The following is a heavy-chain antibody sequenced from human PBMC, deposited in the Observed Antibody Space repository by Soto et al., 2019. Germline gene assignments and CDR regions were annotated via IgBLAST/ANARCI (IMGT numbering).Heavy chain of an antibody. V-gene: IGHV3-48*01. D-gene: IGHD3-9*01. CDR1: GFTFSSFT. CDR3: ARTNTYYDILTGPQLGFDY. Sequence: PGGSLRLSCAASGFTFSSFTMNWVRQAPGKGLEWLSYISSSSSTIYYADSVKGRFTISRDNAKNSLYLQMNSLRAEDTAVYYCARTNTYYDILTGPQLGFDYWGQGTQVTVSS. CDR2: ISSSSSTI. J-gene: IGHJ4*02.